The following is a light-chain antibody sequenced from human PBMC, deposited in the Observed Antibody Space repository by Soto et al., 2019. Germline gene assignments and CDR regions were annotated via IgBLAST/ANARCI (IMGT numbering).Light chain of an antibody. CDR3: SSYTSSSTLGV. CDR1: SSDVGGYNY. CDR2: EVS. V-gene: IGLV2-14*01. Sequence: QSALTQPASVSGSPGQSITISCTGTSSDVGGYNYVSWYQQHPGKAPKLMIYEVSNRPSGVSNRFSVSKSGNTASLTISGLQAEDEADYYCSSYTSSSTLGVFGGGTKVTVL. J-gene: IGLJ2*01.